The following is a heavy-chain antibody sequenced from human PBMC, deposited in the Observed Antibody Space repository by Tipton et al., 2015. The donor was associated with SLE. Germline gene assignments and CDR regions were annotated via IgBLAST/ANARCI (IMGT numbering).Heavy chain of an antibody. V-gene: IGHV4-31*03. Sequence: TLSLTCTISGGSISSGVYYWSWIRQHPGKGLEWIGHIYYSGSTYYNPSLKSRVAILVDTSKNHFSLKLTSVTAADTAVYYCAREIAYGAFDIWGQGTMVTVSS. J-gene: IGHJ3*02. CDR1: GGSISSGVYY. CDR2: IYYSGST. CDR3: AREIAYGAFDI. D-gene: IGHD2-21*01.